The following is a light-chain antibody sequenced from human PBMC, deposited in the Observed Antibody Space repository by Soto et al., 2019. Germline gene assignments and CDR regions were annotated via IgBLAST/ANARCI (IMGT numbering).Light chain of an antibody. CDR2: DAS. Sequence: EIVLTQSPDTLSLSPGERATLSCRASQSVRSNYLAWYQQKPGQAPRFLIYDASSRATGIPDRFSGSGSGTDFTLTISRLEPEDFAVYYCQQHGSTPLTFGGGTKEEIK. J-gene: IGKJ4*01. V-gene: IGKV3-20*01. CDR3: QQHGSTPLT. CDR1: QSVRSNY.